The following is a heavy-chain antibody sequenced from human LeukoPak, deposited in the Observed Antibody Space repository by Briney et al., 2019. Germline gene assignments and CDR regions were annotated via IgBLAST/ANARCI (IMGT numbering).Heavy chain of an antibody. J-gene: IGHJ4*02. CDR2: ISVNGGTT. Sequence: PGGSLRLSCAASGFTFSSYAMIWVRQAPGKGLEWVSSISVNGGTTYYADSVKGRFTISRDSSKNTLYLQMNSLRAGDTAVYYCAKDPIFSGSYGVFDYWGLGTLVTVSS. CDR1: GFTFSSYA. D-gene: IGHD1-26*01. CDR3: AKDPIFSGSYGVFDY. V-gene: IGHV3-23*01.